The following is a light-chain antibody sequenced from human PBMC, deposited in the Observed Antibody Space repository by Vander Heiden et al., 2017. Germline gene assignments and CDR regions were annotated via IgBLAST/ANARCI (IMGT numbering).Light chain of an antibody. CDR3: AAWDDNLSVV. CDR2: QGN. CDR1: DSNIGSNS. Sequence: QSVLTQASSASGTPGQRVVISCSGSDSNIGSNSVSWYQKVPGMAPKLLIYQGNQRPSGVLGRFSGYKSGTSASLAISGLQSEDEAEYFCAAWDDNLSVVFGGGTKLTVL. J-gene: IGLJ3*02. V-gene: IGLV1-44*01.